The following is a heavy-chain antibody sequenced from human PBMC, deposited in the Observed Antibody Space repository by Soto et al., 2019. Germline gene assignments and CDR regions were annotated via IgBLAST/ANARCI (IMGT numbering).Heavy chain of an antibody. CDR2: INQGGIEK. D-gene: IGHD2-15*01. Sequence: EVQVVESGGGLVQPGGSLRLSCAASGFPFNTYWMSWVRQAPGKGLEWVANINQGGIEKYYVDSVKGRFNTSIDEAKNVLYLQMTSLRAEDPATYFCATLGDCTAGSSYRLSAALDYWGQVPLVSVAA. CDR3: ATLGDCTAGSSYRLSAALDY. J-gene: IGHJ4*02. V-gene: IGHV3-7*01. CDR1: GFPFNTYW.